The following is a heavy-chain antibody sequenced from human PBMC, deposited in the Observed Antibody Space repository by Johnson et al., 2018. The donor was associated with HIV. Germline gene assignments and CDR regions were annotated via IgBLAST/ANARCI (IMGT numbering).Heavy chain of an antibody. CDR2: ISYDGSNK. CDR1: GFTFSSYA. Sequence: QVQLVESGGGVVQPGRSLRLSCAASGFTFSSYAMHWVRQAPGKGLEWVAIISYDGSNKYYADSVKGRFTISRENAKNSLYLQMNSLRAGDTAVYYCAREVGSWYSSSSGAFDIWGQGTMVTVSS. J-gene: IGHJ3*02. CDR3: AREVGSWYSSSSGAFDI. D-gene: IGHD6-6*01. V-gene: IGHV3-30*14.